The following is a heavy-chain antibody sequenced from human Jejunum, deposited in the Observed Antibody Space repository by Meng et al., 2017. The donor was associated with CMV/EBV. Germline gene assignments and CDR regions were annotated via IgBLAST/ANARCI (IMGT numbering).Heavy chain of an antibody. Sequence: QITLKESGPTLVKPXXXXTXTXTFSGFSVSTSGVGVGWIRQPPGKALEWLARIFWDDDGRYNQSLKSRLTITKDTSKNQVVLTMTNMDPADTATYYCTYSSDYYALGTESYWGQGTLVTVSS. CDR1: GFSVSTSGVG. V-gene: IGHV2-5*02. CDR2: IFWDDDG. J-gene: IGHJ4*02. CDR3: TYSSDYYALGTESY. D-gene: IGHD3-10*01.